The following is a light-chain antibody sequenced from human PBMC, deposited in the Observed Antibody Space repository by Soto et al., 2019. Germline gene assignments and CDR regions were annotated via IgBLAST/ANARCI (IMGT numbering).Light chain of an antibody. Sequence: DIQMTQSPSTLSASVGDRVTITWRASQTINNYLNWYQQKPGKAPKCLIYGASSLQSGVSSRFSGRGSGTDYTLTISSLQPEDFATYYCQQSYDSPPTFGGGTKVEIK. CDR2: GAS. V-gene: IGKV1-39*01. J-gene: IGKJ4*01. CDR1: QTINNY. CDR3: QQSYDSPPT.